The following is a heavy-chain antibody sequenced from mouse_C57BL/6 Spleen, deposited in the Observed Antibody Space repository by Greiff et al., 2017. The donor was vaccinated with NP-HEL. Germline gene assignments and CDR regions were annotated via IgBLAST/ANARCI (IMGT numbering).Heavy chain of an antibody. V-gene: IGHV5-4*01. Sequence: EVHLVESGGGLVKPGGSLKLSCAASGFTFSSYAMSWVRPTPEKRLEWVATISDGGSYTYYPDHVQGRFTISRDNAKNNLYLQMSHLKSEDTAMYYCARGYDYPYYFDYWGQGTTLTVSS. D-gene: IGHD2-4*01. CDR2: ISDGGSYT. CDR1: GFTFSSYA. CDR3: ARGYDYPYYFDY. J-gene: IGHJ2*01.